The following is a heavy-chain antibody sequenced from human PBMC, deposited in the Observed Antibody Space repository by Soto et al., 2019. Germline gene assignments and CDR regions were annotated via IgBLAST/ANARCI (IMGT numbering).Heavy chain of an antibody. CDR3: ARGIKYGAYSRWFDP. V-gene: IGHV1-8*01. D-gene: IGHD4-17*01. Sequence: ASVKVSCKASGYTFSSYEINWVRQDTGQGLEYLGWMNPDSGKTAYVQKFQGRVTMTWDTSITTAYMELSSLRSDDTAVYFCARGIKYGAYSRWFDPWGQGTLVTVSS. CDR2: MNPDSGKT. J-gene: IGHJ5*02. CDR1: GYTFSSYE.